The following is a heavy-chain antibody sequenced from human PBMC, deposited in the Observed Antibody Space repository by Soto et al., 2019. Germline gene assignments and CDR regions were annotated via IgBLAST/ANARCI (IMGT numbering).Heavy chain of an antibody. D-gene: IGHD6-13*01. CDR2: ISGSGGST. J-gene: IGHJ4*02. Sequence: EVPLLESGGGLVQPGGSLRLSCAASGFTFSSYAMSWVRQAPGKGLEWVSAISGSGGSTYYADSVKGRFTISRDNSKNTLYLQMNSLRAEDTAVYYCAKRFEQQLGFDYWGQGTLVTVSS. V-gene: IGHV3-23*01. CDR3: AKRFEQQLGFDY. CDR1: GFTFSSYA.